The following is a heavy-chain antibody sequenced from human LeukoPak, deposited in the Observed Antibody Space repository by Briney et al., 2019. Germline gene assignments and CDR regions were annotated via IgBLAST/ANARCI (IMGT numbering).Heavy chain of an antibody. V-gene: IGHV4-4*07. CDR1: GGSISSYY. Sequence: SETLSLTCTVSGGSISSYYWSWIRQPAGKGLEWIGRIYTSGSTNYNPSLKSRVTMSVDTSKNQFSLKLSSVTAADMAVYYCARDDSITIFGVVTSGWFDPWGQGTLVTVSS. CDR3: ARDDSITIFGVVTSGWFDP. J-gene: IGHJ5*02. CDR2: IYTSGST. D-gene: IGHD3-3*01.